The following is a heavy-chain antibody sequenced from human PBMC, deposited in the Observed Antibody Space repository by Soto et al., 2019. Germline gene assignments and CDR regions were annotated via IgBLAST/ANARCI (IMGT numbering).Heavy chain of an antibody. V-gene: IGHV1-3*01. D-gene: IGHD3-22*01. J-gene: IGHJ3*02. CDR2: INAGNGNT. CDR3: ARARAPNRITMIVVVITNDAFDI. Sequence: ASVKVSCKASEYSFTSYGMHWVRQAPGQRLEWMGWINAGNGNTKYSQKFQDRVTMTRDTSASTAYMELSSLRSEDTAVYYCARARAPNRITMIVVVITNDAFDIWGQGTMVTVSS. CDR1: EYSFTSYG.